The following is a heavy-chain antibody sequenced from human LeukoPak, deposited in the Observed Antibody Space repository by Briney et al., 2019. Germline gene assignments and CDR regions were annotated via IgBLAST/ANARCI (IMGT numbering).Heavy chain of an antibody. Sequence: GGSLRLSCAASGFTVTSNYMTWVRQAPGKGLEWVSVIYSGGSTYYADSVKGRFTISRDSSKNTLYLQMNSLRAEDTAVYYCAKRMLSGSYLTPAYYFDYWGQGTLVTVSS. CDR3: AKRMLSGSYLTPAYYFDY. J-gene: IGHJ4*02. V-gene: IGHV3-53*01. CDR1: GFTVTSNY. D-gene: IGHD1-26*01. CDR2: IYSGGST.